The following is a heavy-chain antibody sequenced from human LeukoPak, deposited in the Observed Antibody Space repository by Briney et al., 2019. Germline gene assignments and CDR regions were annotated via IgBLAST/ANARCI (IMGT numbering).Heavy chain of an antibody. Sequence: SGGSLRLSCAASGFTFSSYGMHWVRQAPGKGLEWVAVISYDGSNKYYADSVKGRFTISRDNSKNTLYLQMNSLRAEDTAVYYCAKGGLGGVPVDYWGQGTLVTVSS. CDR3: AKGGLGGVPVDY. CDR2: ISYDGSNK. D-gene: IGHD3-10*01. CDR1: GFTFSSYG. J-gene: IGHJ4*02. V-gene: IGHV3-30*18.